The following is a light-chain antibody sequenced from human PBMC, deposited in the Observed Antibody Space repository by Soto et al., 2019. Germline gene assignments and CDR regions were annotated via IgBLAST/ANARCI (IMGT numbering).Light chain of an antibody. CDR3: LQYNDAPWT. CDR1: QGISNY. Sequence: DIQMTQSPSSLSASVGDRVTITCRASQGISNYLAWYQQKPGKVPKLLIYAASTLQSGIPSRFSGSGSGTDFIPTSRSLQPEFVATYYCLQYNDAPWTFGPLTKVEIQ. CDR2: AAS. V-gene: IGKV1-27*01. J-gene: IGKJ1*01.